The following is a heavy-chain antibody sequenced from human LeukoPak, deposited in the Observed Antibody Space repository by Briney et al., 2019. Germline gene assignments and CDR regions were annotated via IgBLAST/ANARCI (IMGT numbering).Heavy chain of an antibody. Sequence: GGSLRLSCAASGFTFSSYGMHWVRQAPGKGLEWVAVIWYDGSNKYYADSVKGRFTISRDNSKNTLYLQMNSLRAEDTAVYYCARSPAVADPVGYFQHWGQGTLVTVSS. D-gene: IGHD6-19*01. V-gene: IGHV3-33*01. CDR3: ARSPAVADPVGYFQH. CDR1: GFTFSSYG. CDR2: IWYDGSNK. J-gene: IGHJ1*01.